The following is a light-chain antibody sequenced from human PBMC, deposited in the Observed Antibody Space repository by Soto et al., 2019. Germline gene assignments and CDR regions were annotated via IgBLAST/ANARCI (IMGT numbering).Light chain of an antibody. J-gene: IGKJ5*01. CDR3: QQSYSSPT. CDR2: TAS. Sequence: DIQMTQSPSSLSASVGDRVTITCRTSQNIDSYLNWYQQRPGEAPQLLIYTASSLQSGVPSRFSGGGSGTNFTLTISSLQTADFATYYCQQSYSSPTFGHGTRLEIK. V-gene: IGKV1-39*01. CDR1: QNIDSY.